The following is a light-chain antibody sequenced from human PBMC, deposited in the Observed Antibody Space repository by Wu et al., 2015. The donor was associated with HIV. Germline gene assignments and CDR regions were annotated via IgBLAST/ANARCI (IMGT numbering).Light chain of an antibody. Sequence: DIQMTQSPSSLSASVGDRVTITCRASQTISSYLNWYQQKPGKAPKLLIYGASTLLSGVPSRFSGSGSGTDFTLTISSLQPEDVATYYCQKYNTAPWTFGQGTKVE. CDR2: GAS. J-gene: IGKJ1*01. CDR3: QKYNTAPWT. CDR1: QTISSY. V-gene: IGKV1-39*01.